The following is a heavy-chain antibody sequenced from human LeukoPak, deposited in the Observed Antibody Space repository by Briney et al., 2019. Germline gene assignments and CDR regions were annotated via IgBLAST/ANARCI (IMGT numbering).Heavy chain of an antibody. CDR1: GFTFSSYT. CDR3: ARGPSPTTGWFDP. V-gene: IGHV4-34*01. J-gene: IGHJ5*02. Sequence: GSLRLSCAASGFTFSSYTMTWVRQAPGKGLEWIGEINHSGSTNYNPSLKSRVTISVDTSKNQFSLKLSSVTAADTAVYYCARGPSPTTGWFDPWGQGTLVTVSS. D-gene: IGHD1-14*01. CDR2: INHSGST.